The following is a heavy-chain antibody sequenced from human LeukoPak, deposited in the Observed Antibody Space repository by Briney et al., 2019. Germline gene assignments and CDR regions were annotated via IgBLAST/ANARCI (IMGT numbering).Heavy chain of an antibody. CDR1: GFTFSSYS. V-gene: IGHV3-21*01. J-gene: IGHJ4*02. CDR2: ISGSSSYI. CDR3: ARDFPAYAGYSYGFDY. Sequence: GGSLRLSCSASGFTFSSYSMNWVRQAPGKGLEGVSSISGSSSYIYYADSVKGRFTISRDNAKNSLYLQMNSLRAEDTAVYYCARDFPAYAGYSYGFDYWGQGTLVTVSS. D-gene: IGHD5-18*01.